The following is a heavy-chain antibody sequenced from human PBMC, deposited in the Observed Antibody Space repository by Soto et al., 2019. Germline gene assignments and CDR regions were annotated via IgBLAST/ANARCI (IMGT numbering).Heavy chain of an antibody. Sequence: NPSETLSLTCAVYGGSFSCYYWSWIRQPPGKGLEWIGEINHSGSTNYNPSLKSRVTISVDTSKNQFSLKLSSVTAADTAVYYCARGGAAAGTSGILGERYGMDVWGQGTTVTVSS. J-gene: IGHJ6*02. D-gene: IGHD6-13*01. CDR3: ARGGAAAGTSGILGERYGMDV. CDR1: GGSFSCYY. V-gene: IGHV4-34*01. CDR2: INHSGST.